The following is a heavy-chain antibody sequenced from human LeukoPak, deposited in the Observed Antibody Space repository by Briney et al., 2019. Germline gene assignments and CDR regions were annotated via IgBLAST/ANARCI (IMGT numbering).Heavy chain of an antibody. CDR3: AKARKMTNWPFYFDN. Sequence: TGGSLRLSCAASGFTFSSYGMHWVRQAPGKGLEWVAFIRLDGSNKYYADSVKGRFTISRDNSKNTLYLEMNSLRDEDTAVYYCAKARKMTNWPFYFDNWGQGTLVIVSS. J-gene: IGHJ4*02. CDR1: GFTFSSYG. V-gene: IGHV3-30*02. D-gene: IGHD7-27*01. CDR2: IRLDGSNK.